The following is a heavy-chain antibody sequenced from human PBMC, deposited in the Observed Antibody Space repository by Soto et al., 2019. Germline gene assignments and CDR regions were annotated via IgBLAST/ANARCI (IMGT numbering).Heavy chain of an antibody. D-gene: IGHD6-13*01. CDR1: GGSISSGGYY. Sequence: QVQLQESGPGLVKPSQTLSLTCTVSGGSISSGGYYWSWIRQHPGKGLEWIGYIYYSGSTYYNPSLKSRVTISVDTSKNQFSLKLSSVTAADTAVHYCARYSSSWPMVYFDYWGQGTLVTVSS. J-gene: IGHJ4*02. CDR2: IYYSGST. V-gene: IGHV4-31*03. CDR3: ARYSSSWPMVYFDY.